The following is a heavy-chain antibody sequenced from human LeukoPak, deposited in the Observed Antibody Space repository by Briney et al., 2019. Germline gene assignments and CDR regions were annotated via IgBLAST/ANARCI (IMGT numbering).Heavy chain of an antibody. D-gene: IGHD6-19*01. Sequence: GGSLRLSCAASGFTFSSYEMNWDRQASGKGLEWVSYISSSGNTIYYAESVKGRFTISRDNAKNSLYLQMNSLRAEDTAVYYCASDLAVTGYFDYWGQGTLVTVSS. CDR1: GFTFSSYE. CDR2: ISSSGNTI. J-gene: IGHJ4*02. CDR3: ASDLAVTGYFDY. V-gene: IGHV3-48*03.